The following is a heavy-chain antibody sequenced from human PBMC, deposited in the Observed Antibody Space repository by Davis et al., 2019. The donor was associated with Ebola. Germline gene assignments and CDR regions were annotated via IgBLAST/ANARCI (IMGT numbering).Heavy chain of an antibody. CDR1: GYTFTGYY. V-gene: IGHV1-18*04. D-gene: IGHD1-7*01. Sequence: AASVKVSCKASGYTFTGYYMHWVRQAPGQGLEWMGWISAYNGNTNYAQKLQGRVTMTTDTSTSTAYMELRSLRSDDTAVYYCARADWNYPRGGGYWGQGTLVTVSS. J-gene: IGHJ4*02. CDR2: ISAYNGNT. CDR3: ARADWNYPRGGGY.